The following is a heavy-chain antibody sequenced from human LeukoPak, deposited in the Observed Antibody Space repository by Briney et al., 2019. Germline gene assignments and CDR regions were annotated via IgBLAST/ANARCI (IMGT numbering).Heavy chain of an antibody. Sequence: ASVKLSRKASAYIFTGRYLYWARQTPGEGLQWMGWISPTTGDTYSAQNFQGRVTMTRDTSINTGYRDLTRLTSGDTGLYFCARGYYGMDVWGQGTTVIVSS. V-gene: IGHV1-2*02. CDR2: ISPTTGDT. CDR3: ARGYYGMDV. CDR1: AYIFTGRY. J-gene: IGHJ6*02.